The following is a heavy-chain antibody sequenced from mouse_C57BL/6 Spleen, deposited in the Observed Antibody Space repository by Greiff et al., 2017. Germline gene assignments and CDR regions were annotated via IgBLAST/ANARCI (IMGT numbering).Heavy chain of an antibody. J-gene: IGHJ4*01. Sequence: EVQLVESGGGLVKPGGSLKLSCAASGFTFSSYAMSWVRQTPEKRLEWVATISDGGSYTYYPDNVKGRFTISRDNAKNNLYLQMSHLKSEDTAMYYCARVLRGYAMDYWGQGTSVTVSS. CDR1: GFTFSSYA. V-gene: IGHV5-4*01. CDR3: ARVLRGYAMDY. CDR2: ISDGGSYT.